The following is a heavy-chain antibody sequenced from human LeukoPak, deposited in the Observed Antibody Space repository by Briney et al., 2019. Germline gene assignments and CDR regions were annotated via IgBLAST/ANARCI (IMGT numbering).Heavy chain of an antibody. CDR3: ARDALAYYYGSGSYGDYYFDY. Sequence: GASVKVSCKASGYTSISYGISWVRQAPGQGLEWMGWISTYNGNTNYAQKLQGRVTMTTDTSTSTAYMELRSLRSDDTAVYYCARDALAYYYGSGSYGDYYFDYWGQGTLVTVSS. D-gene: IGHD3-10*01. CDR1: GYTSISYG. CDR2: ISTYNGNT. V-gene: IGHV1-18*01. J-gene: IGHJ4*02.